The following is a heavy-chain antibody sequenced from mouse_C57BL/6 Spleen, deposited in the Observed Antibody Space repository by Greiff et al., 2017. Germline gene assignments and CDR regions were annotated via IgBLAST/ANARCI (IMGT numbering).Heavy chain of an antibody. CDR3: ARRGYGYDVGFAY. D-gene: IGHD2-2*01. Sequence: QLQQSGAELVRPGTSVKVSCKASGYAFTNYLIEWVKQRPGQGLEWIGNINPSNGGTNYNEKFKSKATLTVDKSSSTAYMQLSSLTSEDSAVYYCARRGYGYDVGFAYWGQGTLVTVSA. V-gene: IGHV1-54*01. J-gene: IGHJ3*01. CDR1: GYAFTNYL. CDR2: INPSNGGT.